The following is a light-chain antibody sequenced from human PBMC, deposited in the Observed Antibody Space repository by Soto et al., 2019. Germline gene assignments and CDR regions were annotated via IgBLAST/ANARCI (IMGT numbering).Light chain of an antibody. V-gene: IGKV3-15*01. Sequence: EIVLTQSPATLSSFPGERATLSCRASQSVSSSYLAWYQQKPGQAPRLLIYGASTRATGIPARFSGSGSGTEFTLTISSLQSEDFAVYYCQQYNNWPPVTFGQGTKVDIK. J-gene: IGKJ1*01. CDR1: QSVSSSY. CDR2: GAS. CDR3: QQYNNWPPVT.